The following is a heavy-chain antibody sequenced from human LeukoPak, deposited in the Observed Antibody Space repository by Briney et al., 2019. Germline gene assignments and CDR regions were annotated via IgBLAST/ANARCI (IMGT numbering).Heavy chain of an antibody. J-gene: IGHJ6*03. V-gene: IGHV3-23*01. CDR3: AKGGYCTNGVCPNHYYYYMDV. D-gene: IGHD2-8*01. CDR1: GFTFSSYA. Sequence: QAGGSLRLSCAASGFTFSSYAMSWVRQAPGKGLEWVSAVSGSGGSTYYADSVKGRFTISRDNSKNTLYLQMNSLRAEDTAVYYCAKGGYCTNGVCPNHYYYYMDVWGKGTTVTVSS. CDR2: VSGSGGST.